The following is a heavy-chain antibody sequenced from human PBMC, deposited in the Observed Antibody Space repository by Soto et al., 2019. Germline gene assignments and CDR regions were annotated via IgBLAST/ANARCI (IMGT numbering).Heavy chain of an antibody. J-gene: IGHJ6*02. CDR3: ARGNYFVASRSSWSIDHYYGMDV. CDR2: IWYDGSNK. Sequence: GGSLRLSCAASGFPFSSYGMHLVRQSPGKGLEWVAFIWYDGSNKYYADSVKGRFTISRDNSKNTLYLQMNSLRAEDTAVYYCARGNYFVASRSSWSIDHYYGMDVWGQGTKVTVSS. CDR1: GFPFSSYG. V-gene: IGHV3-33*01. D-gene: IGHD6-13*01.